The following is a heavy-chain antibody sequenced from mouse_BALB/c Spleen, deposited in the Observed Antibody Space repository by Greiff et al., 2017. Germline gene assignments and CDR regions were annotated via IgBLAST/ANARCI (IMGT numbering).Heavy chain of an antibody. CDR1: GFTFTDYY. Sequence: EVQLQESGGGLVQPGGSLRLSCATSGFTFTDYYMSWVRQPPGKALEWLGFIRNKANGYTKEYSASVKGRFTISRDNSQSILYLQMNTLRAEDSATYYCARGGMYYFDYWGQGTTLTVSS. J-gene: IGHJ2*01. V-gene: IGHV7-3*02. CDR3: ARGGMYYFDY. CDR2: IRNKANGYTK.